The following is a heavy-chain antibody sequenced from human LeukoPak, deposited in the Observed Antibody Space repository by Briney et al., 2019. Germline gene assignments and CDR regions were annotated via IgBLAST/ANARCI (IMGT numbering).Heavy chain of an antibody. V-gene: IGHV4-4*02. CDR1: GGSISSSNW. J-gene: IGHJ4*02. D-gene: IGHD3-10*01. CDR3: ATRSTNYYGSGSYRDY. Sequence: SETLSLTCAVSGGSISSSNWWSWVRQPPGKGLEWIGEIYHSGSTNYNPSLKSRVTISVDKSKNQFSLKLSSVTAADTAVYYCATRSTNYYGSGSYRDYWGQGTLVTVSS. CDR2: IYHSGST.